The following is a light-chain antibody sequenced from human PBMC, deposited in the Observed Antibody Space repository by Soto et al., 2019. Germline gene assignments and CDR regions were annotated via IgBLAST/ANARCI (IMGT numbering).Light chain of an antibody. Sequence: QSVLTQPDSVSGSPGQSITISCSGTTXDVGGYNYVSWYQHHPGKAPQLIIYEVTKRPSGVSDRFSGSRSGYTASLTISGLQAEDEADYYCSSYASSRNFAFGTGTKFIVL. CDR3: SSYASSRNFA. CDR2: EVT. CDR1: TXDVGGYNY. J-gene: IGLJ1*01. V-gene: IGLV2-14*01.